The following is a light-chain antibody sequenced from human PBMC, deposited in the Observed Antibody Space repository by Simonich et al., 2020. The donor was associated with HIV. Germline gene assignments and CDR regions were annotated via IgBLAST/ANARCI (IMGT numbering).Light chain of an antibody. Sequence: DIQMTQSPSSLPASVGERVNITSQASQDITNYVNWYQQKPGKAPKLLSYAASSLQSGVPSRFSGSGSGTDFTLTISSLQPEDFATYYCQQSYRTPFTFGPGTKVDIK. J-gene: IGKJ3*01. CDR1: QDITNY. CDR2: AAS. CDR3: QQSYRTPFT. V-gene: IGKV1-39*01.